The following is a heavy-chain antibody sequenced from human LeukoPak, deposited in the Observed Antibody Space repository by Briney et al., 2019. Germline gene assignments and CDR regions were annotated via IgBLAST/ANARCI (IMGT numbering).Heavy chain of an antibody. D-gene: IGHD3-22*01. V-gene: IGHV1-18*01. Sequence: ASVKVSCKASGYTFTSYGISWVRQAPGQGLEWMGWISAYNGNTNYAQKLQGRVTMTRDTSTSTVFLELSSLRSEDTAVYYCARYPPSGRYDSSAYYSSPSDFGMDVWGQGTTVTVSS. CDR3: ARYPPSGRYDSSAYYSSPSDFGMDV. CDR1: GYTFTSYG. CDR2: ISAYNGNT. J-gene: IGHJ6*02.